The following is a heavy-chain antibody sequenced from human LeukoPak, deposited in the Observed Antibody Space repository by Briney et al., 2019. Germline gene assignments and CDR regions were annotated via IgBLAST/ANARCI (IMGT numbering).Heavy chain of an antibody. CDR3: ARDCCPGIEH. CDR1: RFTVSVNY. CDR2: ISSSSGTR. J-gene: IGHJ1*01. Sequence: GGSLRLSCAASRFTVSVNYMSWVRQAPGKGLEWVSYISSSSGTRFYADSVKGRFTVSRDNAKNSLYLQMNSLRDEDTAVYYCARDCCPGIEHSGQGTLVTVSS. V-gene: IGHV3-48*02. D-gene: IGHD2-15*01.